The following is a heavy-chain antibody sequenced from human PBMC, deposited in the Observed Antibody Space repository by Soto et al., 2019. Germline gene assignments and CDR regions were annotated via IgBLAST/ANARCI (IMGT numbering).Heavy chain of an antibody. CDR2: ISGSGGST. CDR1: GFTFSSYA. CDR3: AKGHIVVVPAAIPLPGAYRNWFDP. J-gene: IGHJ5*02. Sequence: GGSLRLSCAASGFTFSSYAMSWVRQAPGKGLEWVSAISGSGGSTYYADSVKGRFTISRDNSKNTLYLQMNSLRAEDTAVYYCAKGHIVVVPAAIPLPGAYRNWFDPWGQGTLVTVSS. V-gene: IGHV3-23*01. D-gene: IGHD2-2*01.